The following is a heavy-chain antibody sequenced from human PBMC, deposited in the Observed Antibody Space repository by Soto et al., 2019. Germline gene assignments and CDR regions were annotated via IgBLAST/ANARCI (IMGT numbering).Heavy chain of an antibody. D-gene: IGHD2-2*01. V-gene: IGHV3-33*01. CDR2: IWYDGSNK. CDR3: ARVPAASENFYYGMDV. J-gene: IGHJ6*02. CDR1: GFTFSSYG. Sequence: QVQLVESGGGVVQPGRSLRLSCAASGFTFSSYGMHWVRQAPGKGLEWVADIWYDGSNKYYADSMKGRFTISRDNSKNTLYLQMNGLRAEDTAVYYCARVPAASENFYYGMDVWGQGTTVTVSS.